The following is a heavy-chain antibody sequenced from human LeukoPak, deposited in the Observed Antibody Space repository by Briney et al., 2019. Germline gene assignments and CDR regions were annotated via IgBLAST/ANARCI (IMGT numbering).Heavy chain of an antibody. CDR3: ASSGSGSYENWFDP. Sequence: ASVKASCKASGYTFTIYTMHWVRQAPGQRLEWMGWINAGNGNTKYSQKFQGRVTMTRDTSTSTVYMELSSLRSEDTAVYYCASSGSGSYENWFDPWGQGTLVTVSP. CDR1: GYTFTIYT. J-gene: IGHJ5*02. CDR2: INAGNGNT. V-gene: IGHV1-3*01. D-gene: IGHD1-26*01.